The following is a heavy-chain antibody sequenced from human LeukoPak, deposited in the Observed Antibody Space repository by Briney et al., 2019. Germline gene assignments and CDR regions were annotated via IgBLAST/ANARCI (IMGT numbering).Heavy chain of an antibody. D-gene: IGHD3-10*01. V-gene: IGHV3-74*01. CDR3: ARGHVPGSDRHWDY. CDR1: GFTFNSHW. J-gene: IGHJ4*02. Sequence: QPGGSLRLSCAASGFTFNSHWMHWVRQVPGKGLVWVSRIKSDESEINYADFVKGRFTISRDSAKNTLYLQMNSLRAEDTAVYFCARGHVPGSDRHWDYWGQGTLVTVSA. CDR2: IKSDESEI.